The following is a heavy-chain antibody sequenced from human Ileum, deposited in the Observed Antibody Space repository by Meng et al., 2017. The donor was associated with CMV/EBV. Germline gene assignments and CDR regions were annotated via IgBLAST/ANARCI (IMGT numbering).Heavy chain of an antibody. CDR3: ARDRFDP. J-gene: IGHJ5*02. CDR1: VAPFNDYY. CDR2: IFATGTT. Sequence: QVQRQDRRLGLVKPSETLSLSCTVSVAPFNDYYGSWIRQPAVKGLEWIGRIFATGTTNYNPSLKSRVTMSVDTSKNQFSLKLTSVTAADTAVYFCARDRFDPWGQGALVTVSS. V-gene: IGHV4-4*07.